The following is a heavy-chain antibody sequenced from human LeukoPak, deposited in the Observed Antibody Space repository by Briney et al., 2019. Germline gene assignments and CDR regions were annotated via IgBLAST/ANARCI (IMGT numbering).Heavy chain of an antibody. CDR3: AKEEIVSPYYDFWGGPLPGSFDY. Sequence: GGSLRLSCAASGFTFSSYAMSWVRQAPGKGLEWVSAISGSGGSTYYADSVKGRFTISRDNSKNTLYLQMNSLRAEDTAVYYCAKEEIVSPYYDFWGGPLPGSFDYWGQGTLVTVSS. CDR1: GFTFSSYA. V-gene: IGHV3-23*01. D-gene: IGHD3-3*01. J-gene: IGHJ4*02. CDR2: ISGSGGST.